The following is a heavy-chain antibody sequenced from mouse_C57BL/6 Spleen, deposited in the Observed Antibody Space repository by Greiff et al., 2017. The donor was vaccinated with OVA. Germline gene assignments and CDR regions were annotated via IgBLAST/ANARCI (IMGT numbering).Heavy chain of an antibody. J-gene: IGHJ2*01. D-gene: IGHD1-1*01. CDR3: ARTSIYYYGSSYGYFDY. V-gene: IGHV1-55*01. CDR1: GYTFTSYW. Sequence: VQLQQPGAELVKPGASVKMSCKASGYTFTSYWITWVKQRPGQGLEWIGDIYPGSGSTNYNEKFKSKATLTVDTSSSTAYMQLSSLTSEDSAVYYCARTSIYYYGSSYGYFDYWGQGTTLTVSS. CDR2: IYPGSGST.